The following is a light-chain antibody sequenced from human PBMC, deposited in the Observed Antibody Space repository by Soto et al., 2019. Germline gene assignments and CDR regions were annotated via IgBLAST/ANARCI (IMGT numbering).Light chain of an antibody. CDR2: GAS. V-gene: IGKV3-15*01. J-gene: IGKJ1*01. CDR1: QSVSSN. Sequence: EIVMTQSPATLSVSPGERATLSCRASQSVSSNLAWYQQKPGQAPRLLIYGASTRATGIPARFSGSGSGTEFTLTITSLQSEDFAVYYCQQYIHWTFGQGTKVDIK. CDR3: QQYIHWT.